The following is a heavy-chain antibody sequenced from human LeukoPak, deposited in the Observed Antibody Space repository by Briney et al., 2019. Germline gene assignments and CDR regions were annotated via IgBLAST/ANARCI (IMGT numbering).Heavy chain of an antibody. CDR2: IYPADSDT. J-gene: IGHJ4*02. Sequence: GESLKISCEGSGSSFPNYWIGWVRQMPGKGLEWMAIIYPADSDTRYSPSFQGQVTISADKSISTAYLQWSSLKASDTAMYYCARWSSDSRGYYYFLEFWGQGTLVTVSS. CDR1: GSSFPNYW. CDR3: ARWSSDSRGYYYFLEF. D-gene: IGHD3-22*01. V-gene: IGHV5-51*01.